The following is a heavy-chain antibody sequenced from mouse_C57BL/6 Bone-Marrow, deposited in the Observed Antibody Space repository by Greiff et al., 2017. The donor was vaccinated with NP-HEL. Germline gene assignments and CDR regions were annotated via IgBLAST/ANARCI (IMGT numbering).Heavy chain of an antibody. CDR1: GYTFTDYY. Sequence: VQLKQSGPVLVKPGASVKMSCKASGYTFTDYYMNWVKQSHGKSLEWIGVINPYNGGTSYNQKFKGKATLTVDKSSSTAYMELNSLTSEDSAVYYCARDGSSERLYAMDYWGQGTSVTVSS. J-gene: IGHJ4*01. V-gene: IGHV1-19*01. CDR2: INPYNGGT. D-gene: IGHD1-1*01. CDR3: ARDGSSERLYAMDY.